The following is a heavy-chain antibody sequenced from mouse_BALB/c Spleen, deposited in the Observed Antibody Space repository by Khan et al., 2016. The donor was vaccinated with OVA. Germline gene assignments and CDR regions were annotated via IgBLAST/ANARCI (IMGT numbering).Heavy chain of an antibody. CDR2: INTYTGEP. J-gene: IGHJ3*01. Sequence: IQLVQSGPELKKPGETVKISCKASGYTLTDYGMNCVKQAPGKGLKWMGWINTYTGEPTYADDFKGRFAFSLETSASTAYLQVSNLKNEDTATYFCARSDGNYKFTYWGQGTLVTVSA. CDR1: GYTLTDYG. V-gene: IGHV9-3-1*01. CDR3: ARSDGNYKFTY. D-gene: IGHD2-1*01.